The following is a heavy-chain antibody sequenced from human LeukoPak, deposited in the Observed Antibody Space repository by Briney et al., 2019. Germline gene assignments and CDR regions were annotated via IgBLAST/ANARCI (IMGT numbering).Heavy chain of an antibody. CDR1: GFTFGSYA. Sequence: QSGGSLRLSCAASGFTFGSYAMSWVRQAPGKVLEWVSDINGSGGSTYYTDSVKGRFTISRDNSKNTLYLQMNSLRAEDTAVYYCVRHAEKGSTGYGPLGYYYYYYMDVWGKGATVTISS. CDR3: VRHAEKGSTGYGPLGYYYYYYMDV. CDR2: INGSGGST. D-gene: IGHD6-25*01. V-gene: IGHV3-23*01. J-gene: IGHJ6*03.